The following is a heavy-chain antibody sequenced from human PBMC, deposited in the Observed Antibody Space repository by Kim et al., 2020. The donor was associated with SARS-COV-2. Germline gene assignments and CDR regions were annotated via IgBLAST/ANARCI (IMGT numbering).Heavy chain of an antibody. CDR3: ARDPWWATVQYYYYYYMDV. Sequence: ASVKVSCKASGYTFTSYGISWVRQAPGQGLEWMGWISAYNGNTNYAQKLQGRVTMTTDTSTSTAYMELRSLRSDDTAVYYCARDPWWATVQYYYYYYMDVWGKGTTVTVSS. D-gene: IGHD2-15*01. V-gene: IGHV1-18*01. CDR1: GYTFTSYG. J-gene: IGHJ6*03. CDR2: ISAYNGNT.